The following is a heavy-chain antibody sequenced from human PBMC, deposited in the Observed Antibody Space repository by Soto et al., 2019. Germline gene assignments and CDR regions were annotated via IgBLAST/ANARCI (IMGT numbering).Heavy chain of an antibody. CDR1: GGTFSDST. J-gene: IGHJ6*02. D-gene: IGHD1-1*01. V-gene: IGHV1-69*01. CDR2: IIPIFDTA. Sequence: QVQLVQSGAELRKPGSSVKVSCKASGGTFSDSTINWVRQAPGQRLEWMGGIIPIFDTANYAEKFQGRVTITADESTRTSFMEVSSLRSEDTAVYYCARNGIVTGYSYGTEVVGQSSMVTV. CDR3: ARNGIVTGYSYGTEV.